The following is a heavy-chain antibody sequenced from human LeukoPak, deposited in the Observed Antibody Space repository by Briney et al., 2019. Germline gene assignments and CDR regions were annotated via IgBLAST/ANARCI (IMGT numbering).Heavy chain of an antibody. CDR1: GYTFTGYY. CDR3: AREGRGNNWFDP. CDR2: ISAYNGNT. D-gene: IGHD3-10*01. V-gene: IGHV1-18*04. J-gene: IGHJ5*02. Sequence: GASVKVSCKASGYTFTGYYMHWVRQAPGQGLEWMGWISAYNGNTNYAQKLQGRVTMTTDTSTSTAYMELRSLRSDDTAVYYCAREGRGNNWFDPWGQGTLVTVSS.